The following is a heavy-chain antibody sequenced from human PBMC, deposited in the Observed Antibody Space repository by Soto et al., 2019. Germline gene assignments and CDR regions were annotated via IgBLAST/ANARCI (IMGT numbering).Heavy chain of an antibody. D-gene: IGHD3-3*01. Sequence: PGGSLRLSCAASGFTFSSYDFHWVRQATGKGLEWVSGIGTAGDTYYAGSMKGRFIMSRDNSKNTLYLQMNSLRAEDTAVYYCAKGSASSYDFWSGYWNWFDPWGQGTLVTVSS. V-gene: IGHV3-13*01. CDR3: AKGSASSYDFWSGYWNWFDP. CDR2: IGTAGDT. J-gene: IGHJ5*02. CDR1: GFTFSSYD.